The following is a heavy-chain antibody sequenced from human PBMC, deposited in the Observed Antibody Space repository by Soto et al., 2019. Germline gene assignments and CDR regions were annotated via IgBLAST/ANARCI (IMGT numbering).Heavy chain of an antibody. CDR3: ARLSGARSPANF. V-gene: IGHV5-51*01. D-gene: IGHD1-26*01. CDR1: GYSFTDYW. CDR2: IYPGDSDT. Sequence: GESLKISCKGSGYSFTDYWIGWVRQMPGKGLEWMGIIYPGDSDTRYNPSFQVRVTISADKSITTAYLQWSSLKASDTAMYFCARLSGARSPANFWGQGTRVTVSS. J-gene: IGHJ4*02.